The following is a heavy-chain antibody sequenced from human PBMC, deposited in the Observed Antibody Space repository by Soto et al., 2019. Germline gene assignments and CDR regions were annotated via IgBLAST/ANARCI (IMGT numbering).Heavy chain of an antibody. CDR2: IYYSGST. J-gene: IGHJ6*03. CDR1: GGSISSYY. D-gene: IGHD5-12*01. Sequence: QVQLQESGPGLVKPSETLSLTCTVSGGSISSYYWSWIRQPPGKGLEWIGYIYYSGSTNYNPSLKSRVTISVDTSKNQFSLKLSSVTAADTAVYYCARHGEYSGYDSYYYYYMDVWGKGTTVTVSS. CDR3: ARHGEYSGYDSYYYYYMDV. V-gene: IGHV4-59*08.